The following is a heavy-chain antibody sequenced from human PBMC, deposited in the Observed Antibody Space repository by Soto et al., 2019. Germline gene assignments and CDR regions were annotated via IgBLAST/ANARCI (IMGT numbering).Heavy chain of an antibody. D-gene: IGHD3-22*01. CDR1: GFTFSSYG. Sequence: QVQLVESGGGVVQPGRSLRLSCAASGFTFSSYGMHWVRQAPGKGLEWVAVISYDGSNKYYADSVKGRFTISRENSQNGMYLQMTSLRADDTAVYYCANEGYASSNYYVWGEGTLVTVSS. CDR2: ISYDGSNK. V-gene: IGHV3-30*18. J-gene: IGHJ4*02. CDR3: ANEGYASSNYYV.